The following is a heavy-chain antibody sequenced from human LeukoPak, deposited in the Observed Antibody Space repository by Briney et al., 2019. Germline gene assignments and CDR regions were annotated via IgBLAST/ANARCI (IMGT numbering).Heavy chain of an antibody. Sequence: GESLKISCKGSGYNFTSYWIGWVRQMPGKGLEWMGIIYPGDSDTRYSTSFQGQVTISADKSVSTAYLQWSSLKASDTAMYCCARHRPFGGYSYVSDPVLYYFDYWGQGTLVTVSS. CDR3: ARHRPFGGYSYVSDPVLYYFDY. V-gene: IGHV5-51*01. J-gene: IGHJ4*02. CDR2: IYPGDSDT. CDR1: GYNFTSYW. D-gene: IGHD5-18*01.